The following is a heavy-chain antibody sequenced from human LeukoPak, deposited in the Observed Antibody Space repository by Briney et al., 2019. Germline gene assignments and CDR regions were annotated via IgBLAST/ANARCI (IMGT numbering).Heavy chain of an antibody. J-gene: IGHJ4*02. V-gene: IGHV3-30-3*01. CDR2: ISYDGSNK. Sequence: GGSLRLSCAASGFTFSSYAMHWVRQAPGKGLEWVAVISYDGSNKYYADSVKGRFTISRDNSKNTLYLQMNSLRAEDTAVYYCAREWTGYYFDYWGQGTLVTVSS. CDR1: GFTFSSYA. D-gene: IGHD3-10*01. CDR3: AREWTGYYFDY.